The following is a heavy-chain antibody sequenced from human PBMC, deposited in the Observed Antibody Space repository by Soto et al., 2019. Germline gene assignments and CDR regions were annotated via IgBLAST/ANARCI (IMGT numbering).Heavy chain of an antibody. CDR1: GFTFSSYA. Sequence: GGSLRLSCAASGFTFSSYAMHWVRQAPGKGLEWVAVISYDGSNKYYADSVKGRFTISRDNSKNTLYLQMNSLRAEDTAVYYCAREPQVTSYYGSGRMYYGMDVWGQGTTVTSP. CDR3: AREPQVTSYYGSGRMYYGMDV. V-gene: IGHV3-30-3*01. J-gene: IGHJ6*02. D-gene: IGHD3-10*01. CDR2: ISYDGSNK.